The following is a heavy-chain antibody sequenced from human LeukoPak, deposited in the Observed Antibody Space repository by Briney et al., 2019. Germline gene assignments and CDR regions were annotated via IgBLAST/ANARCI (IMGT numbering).Heavy chain of an antibody. V-gene: IGHV4-4*09. J-gene: IGHJ5*02. CDR3: ASLKLGFRWFDP. CDR1: GGSISSYY. CDR2: IYTSGST. D-gene: IGHD7-27*01. Sequence: SETLSLTCTVPGGSISSYYWSWIRQPPGKGLEWIGYIYTSGSTNYNPSLKSRGTISVDTSKNQFSLKLSSVTAADTAVYYCASLKLGFRWFDPWGQGTLVTVSS.